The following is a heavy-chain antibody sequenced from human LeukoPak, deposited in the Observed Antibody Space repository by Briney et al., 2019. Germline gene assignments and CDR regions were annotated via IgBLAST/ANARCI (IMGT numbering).Heavy chain of an antibody. D-gene: IGHD3-22*01. CDR2: ISESGSTI. J-gene: IGHJ4*02. CDR3: ARGFSGYYYVY. CDR1: GFTFDKYE. V-gene: IGHV3-48*03. Sequence: GGSLRLSCVASGFTFDKYEMNWVRQAPGKGLEWVSYISESGSTIYYADSVKGRFSISRDNARNSLFLQMKSLRADDTAVYYCARGFSGYYYVYWGQGTLVTVSS.